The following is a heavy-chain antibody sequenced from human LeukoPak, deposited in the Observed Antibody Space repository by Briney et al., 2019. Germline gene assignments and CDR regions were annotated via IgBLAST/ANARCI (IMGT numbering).Heavy chain of an antibody. V-gene: IGHV4-4*07. CDR3: AREGYCSSTSCYLVRYMDV. J-gene: IGHJ6*03. CDR1: GGSISNKY. D-gene: IGHD2-2*01. CDR2: IYSSGST. Sequence: SETLSLTCSISGGSISNKYWSWIRQPAGKGLEWIGRIYSSGSTDYNPSLKSRVTISVDTSKNQFSLKLSSVTAADTAVYYCAREGYCSSTSCYLVRYMDVWGKGTTVTVSS.